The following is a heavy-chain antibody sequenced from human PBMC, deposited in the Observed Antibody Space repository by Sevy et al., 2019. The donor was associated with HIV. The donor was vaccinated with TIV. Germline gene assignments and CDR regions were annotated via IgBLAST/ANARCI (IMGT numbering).Heavy chain of an antibody. CDR3: AKDKEADYGDYYFDH. Sequence: GGSLRLSCSASGFIFSSYGMHWVRQTPGKGLEWVAIISSDGSDDFYAESVRGRFTISRDNSRNTLYLQMDSLRLEDTAIYYCAKDKEADYGDYYFDHWGQRALVTVSS. D-gene: IGHD4-17*01. J-gene: IGHJ4*02. CDR1: GFIFSSYG. CDR2: ISSDGSDD. V-gene: IGHV3-30*18.